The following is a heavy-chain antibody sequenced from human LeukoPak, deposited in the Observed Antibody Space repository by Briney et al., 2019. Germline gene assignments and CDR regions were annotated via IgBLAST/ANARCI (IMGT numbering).Heavy chain of an antibody. Sequence: GGSLRLSCAASGFTFSSYWMHWVRHAPGKGLVWVSRINTDGSSTSYADSVKGRFAISRDNAKNTLYLQMSSLRAEDTAVYYCARETAAAGTYYYYYMDVWGKGTTVTVSS. CDR1: GFTFSSYW. V-gene: IGHV3-74*01. D-gene: IGHD6-13*01. J-gene: IGHJ6*03. CDR3: ARETAAAGTYYYYYMDV. CDR2: INTDGSST.